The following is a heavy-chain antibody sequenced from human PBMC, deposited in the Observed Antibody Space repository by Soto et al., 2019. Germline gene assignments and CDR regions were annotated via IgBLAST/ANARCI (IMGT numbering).Heavy chain of an antibody. J-gene: IGHJ4*02. CDR2: LTSGSSRT. Sequence: PGGSLRLSCTASEFHFSSYSMNWVRQAPGRGLEWISYLTSGSSRTEYADSVKGRFTISRDDAKNSLYPQMNSLRVDDTGIYYCASDRSWAFDNWGQGIQVTVSS. V-gene: IGHV3-48*01. CDR3: ASDRSWAFDN. D-gene: IGHD1-26*01. CDR1: EFHFSSYS.